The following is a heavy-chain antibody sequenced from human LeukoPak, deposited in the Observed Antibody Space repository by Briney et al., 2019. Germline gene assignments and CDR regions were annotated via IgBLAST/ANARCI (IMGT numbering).Heavy chain of an antibody. V-gene: IGHV3-23*01. CDR1: GLTLASYP. CDR2: LNSGGGDET. D-gene: IGHD2-8*01. Sequence: GGSLRLSCAASGLTLASYPMSWVRQAPGKGLEWLSALNSGGGDETYYADSVKGRFTISRDNSKNTLYLQMNSLRAEDTALYYCAKDSRWPNYAFDIWGQGTMVTVSS. CDR3: AKDSRWPNYAFDI. J-gene: IGHJ3*02.